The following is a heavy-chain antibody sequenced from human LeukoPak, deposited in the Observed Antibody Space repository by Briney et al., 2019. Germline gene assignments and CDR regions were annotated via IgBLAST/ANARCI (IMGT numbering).Heavy chain of an antibody. V-gene: IGHV3-30*04. D-gene: IGHD3-10*01. Sequence: GGSLRLSCAASGFTFSSYAMHWVRQAPGKGLEWVAVISYDGSNKYYADSVKGRFTISRDNSKNTLYLQMNSLRAEDTAVYYCARDRDYYGSGSYDYWGQGTLVTVSS. CDR1: GFTFSSYA. CDR3: ARDRDYYGSGSYDY. CDR2: ISYDGSNK. J-gene: IGHJ4*02.